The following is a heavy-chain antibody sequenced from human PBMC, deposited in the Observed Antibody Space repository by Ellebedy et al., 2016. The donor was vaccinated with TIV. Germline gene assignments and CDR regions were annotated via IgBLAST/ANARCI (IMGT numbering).Heavy chain of an antibody. CDR2: IYYSGTN. J-gene: IGHJ3*01. Sequence: MPSETLSLTCTVSGGSMISDDHYWSWVRQPPGKGLEWIGYIYYSGTNYYNTSLKQRLTMSVDKSKSQVPLKLTSVTATDTDVYYCARGGGDRPHALDVWGQGTKVTVSS. D-gene: IGHD3-10*01. CDR1: GGSMISDDHY. V-gene: IGHV4-30-4*01. CDR3: ARGGGDRPHALDV.